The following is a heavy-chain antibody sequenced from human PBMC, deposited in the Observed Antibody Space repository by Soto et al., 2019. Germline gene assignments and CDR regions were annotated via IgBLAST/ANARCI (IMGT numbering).Heavy chain of an antibody. D-gene: IGHD6-19*01. CDR2: ISGYSGST. J-gene: IGHJ5*02. CDR3: AKFYSSGWPPGHLDT. V-gene: IGHV1-18*01. CDR1: DYTFTRNV. Sequence: VQLVQSGAEVKKRGASVKVSCKASDYTFTRNVISWVRQAPGQGLEWMGWISGYSGSTNYAQKFQGRVNMTTDTPTSTAYMELRSLRPDATAVYSCAKFYSSGWPPGHLDTWGQGTLVTVSS.